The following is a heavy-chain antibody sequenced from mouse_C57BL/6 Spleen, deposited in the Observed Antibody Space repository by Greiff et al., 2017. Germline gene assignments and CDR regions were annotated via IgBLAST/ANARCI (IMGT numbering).Heavy chain of an antibody. D-gene: IGHD2-3*01. CDR2: IDPENGDT. Sequence: VQLKQSGAELVRPGASVKLSCTASGFNIKDDYMHWVKQRPEQGLEWIGWIDPENGDTEYASKFQGKATITADTSSNPAYLQLSSLTSEDTAVYYCTTWNDGFPLDYWGQGTTLTVSS. J-gene: IGHJ2*01. CDR3: TTWNDGFPLDY. V-gene: IGHV14-4*01. CDR1: GFNIKDDY.